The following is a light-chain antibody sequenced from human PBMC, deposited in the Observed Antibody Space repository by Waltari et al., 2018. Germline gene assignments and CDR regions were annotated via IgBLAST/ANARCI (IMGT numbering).Light chain of an antibody. CDR3: QQYNSYHT. CDR1: QSISTW. V-gene: IGKV1-5*03. CDR2: KAS. Sequence: DIQMTQSPSTLSASVGDRITITCRASQSISTWLAWYQQKPGKAPKLLIYKASNLESGVPSRFSGSGSGTEFTLTISSLQPDDFATYYCQQYNSYHTFDQGTKLEIK. J-gene: IGKJ2*01.